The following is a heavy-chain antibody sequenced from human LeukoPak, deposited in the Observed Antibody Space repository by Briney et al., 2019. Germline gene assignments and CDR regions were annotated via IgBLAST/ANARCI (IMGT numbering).Heavy chain of an antibody. CDR1: GFTFSSYG. D-gene: IGHD3-16*01. J-gene: IGHJ4*02. V-gene: IGHV3-30*18. CDR3: AKDISWGSYIS. Sequence: SGGSLRLSCAASGFTFSSYGMHWVRQAPGKGLEWVAVISYDGSNKYYADSVKGRFTISRDNSKNTLYLQMNSLRAEDTAVYYCAKDISWGSYISWGQGTLVTVSS. CDR2: ISYDGSNK.